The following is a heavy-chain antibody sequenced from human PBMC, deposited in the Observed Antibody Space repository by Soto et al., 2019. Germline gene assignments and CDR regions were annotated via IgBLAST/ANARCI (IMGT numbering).Heavy chain of an antibody. V-gene: IGHV3-73*01. CDR2: IRSKANSYAT. J-gene: IGHJ4*02. D-gene: IGHD3-10*01. CDR1: GFTFSGSA. Sequence: GGSLRLSCAASGFTFSGSAMHWVRQASGKGLEWVGRIRSKANSYATAYAASVKGRFTISRDDSKNTAYLQMNSLKTEDTAVYYCAKQTGSGSYYNVGSGGHFDHWGQGT. CDR3: AKQTGSGSYYNVGSGGHFDH.